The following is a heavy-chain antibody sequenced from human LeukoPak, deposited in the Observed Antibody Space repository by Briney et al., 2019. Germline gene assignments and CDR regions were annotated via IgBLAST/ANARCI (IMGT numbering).Heavy chain of an antibody. D-gene: IGHD3-22*01. J-gene: IGHJ6*03. CDR2: IYYSGST. V-gene: IGHV4-39*07. Sequence: SETLSLTCTVSGGSISSSADYWGWIRQPPGKGLEWIGSIYYSGSTYYNPSLKSRVTISVDTSKNQFSLKLSSVTAADTAVYYCARGSIAYYYMDVWGKGTTVTISS. CDR1: GGSISSSADY. CDR3: ARGSIAYYYMDV.